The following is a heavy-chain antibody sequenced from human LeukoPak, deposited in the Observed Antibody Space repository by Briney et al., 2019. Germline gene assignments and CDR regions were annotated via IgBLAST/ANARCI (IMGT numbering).Heavy chain of an antibody. D-gene: IGHD5-18*01. J-gene: IGHJ3*02. CDR3: ATGWRELWYAFDI. CDR1: GYTLTELS. CDR2: FDPEDGGT. V-gene: IGHV1-24*01. Sequence: ASVKVSRKVSGYTLTELSMHWVRQAPGKGLEWMGGFDPEDGGTIYAQKFQGRVTMTEDTSTDTAYMELSSLRSEDTAVYYCATGWRELWYAFDIWGQGTMVTVSS.